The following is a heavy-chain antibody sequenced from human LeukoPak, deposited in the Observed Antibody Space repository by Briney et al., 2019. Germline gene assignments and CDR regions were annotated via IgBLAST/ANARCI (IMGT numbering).Heavy chain of an antibody. D-gene: IGHD2/OR15-2a*01. Sequence: PGGSLRLSCAASGFSFSIYSMYWVRQAPGEGLEWVSSINSGGRSKYYADSVKGRFTISRDNAKNSLYLQMNSLRAEDTAVYVCAKDSACNSSCHFRGYMDVWGKGNTVTVSS. J-gene: IGHJ6*03. CDR3: AKDSACNSSCHFRGYMDV. CDR2: INSGGRSK. CDR1: GFSFSIYS. V-gene: IGHV3-23*01.